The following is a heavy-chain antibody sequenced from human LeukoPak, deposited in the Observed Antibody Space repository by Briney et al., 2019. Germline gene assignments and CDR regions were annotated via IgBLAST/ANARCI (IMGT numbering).Heavy chain of an antibody. CDR1: GGSTSVYY. CDR3: ARRWEGYTYGDDAFDI. D-gene: IGHD5-18*01. V-gene: IGHV4-59*01. Sequence: SETLSLTCTVSGGSTSVYYWSWIRQPPGKGLEWIGHIYYSGSTNYNPSLKSRVTISLDTSKNQFSLNLRSVTAADTAVYYCARRWEGYTYGDDAFDIWGQGTMVTVSS. CDR2: IYYSGST. J-gene: IGHJ3*02.